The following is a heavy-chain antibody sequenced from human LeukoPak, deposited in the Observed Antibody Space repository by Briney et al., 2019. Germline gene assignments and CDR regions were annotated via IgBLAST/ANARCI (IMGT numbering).Heavy chain of an antibody. CDR3: ARGVQLWYDY. Sequence: GGSLRLSCAASGFTFSSYSMNWVRQAPGKRLEWVSSISSSSSYIYYADSVKGRFTISRDNAKNSLYLQMNSLRAEDMAVYYCARGVQLWYDYWGQGTLVTVSS. V-gene: IGHV3-21*01. D-gene: IGHD5-18*01. CDR1: GFTFSSYS. J-gene: IGHJ4*02. CDR2: ISSSSSYI.